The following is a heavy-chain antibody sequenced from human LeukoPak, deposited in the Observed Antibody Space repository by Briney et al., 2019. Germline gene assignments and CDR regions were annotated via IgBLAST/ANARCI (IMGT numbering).Heavy chain of an antibody. CDR3: AREIAAAGASYYYYYGMDV. CDR2: INHSGST. Sequence: SETLSHTCAVYGGSFSGYYWSWIRQPPGKGLEWIGEINHSGSTNYNPSLKSRVTISVDTSKNQFSLKLSSVTAADTAVYYCAREIAAAGASYYYYYGMDVWGKGTTVTVSS. V-gene: IGHV4-34*01. D-gene: IGHD6-13*01. CDR1: GGSFSGYY. J-gene: IGHJ6*04.